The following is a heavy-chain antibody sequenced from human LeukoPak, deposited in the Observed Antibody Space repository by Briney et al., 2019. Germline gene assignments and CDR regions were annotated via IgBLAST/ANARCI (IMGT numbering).Heavy chain of an antibody. D-gene: IGHD3-9*01. V-gene: IGHV3-33*01. CDR2: IWYDGGNK. CDR1: GFTFSSYG. Sequence: GRSLRLSCAASGFTFSSYGMHWVRQAPGKGLEWVAVIWYDGGNKYYADSVKGRFTISRDNSKNTLYLQMNSLRAEDTAVYYCARDREYYDILTGPDYWGQGTLVTVSS. CDR3: ARDREYYDILTGPDY. J-gene: IGHJ4*02.